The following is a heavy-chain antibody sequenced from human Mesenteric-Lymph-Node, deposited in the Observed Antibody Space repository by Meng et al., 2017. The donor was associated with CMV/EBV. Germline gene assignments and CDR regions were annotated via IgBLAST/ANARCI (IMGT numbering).Heavy chain of an antibody. CDR1: GFTLSSLSSYS. D-gene: IGHD1-1*01. CDR2: ISSTGGYI. J-gene: IGHJ6*02. CDR3: AKDRRYNWNDETDYYYYGMDV. V-gene: IGHV3-21*01. Sequence: GESLKISCVASGFTLSSLSSYSMSWFRQAPGKGPEWVSYISSTGGYIYYADSVKGRFTVSRDNAKNSLSLEMNSLRVEDTAVYYCAKDRRYNWNDETDYYYYGMDVWGQGTTVTVSS.